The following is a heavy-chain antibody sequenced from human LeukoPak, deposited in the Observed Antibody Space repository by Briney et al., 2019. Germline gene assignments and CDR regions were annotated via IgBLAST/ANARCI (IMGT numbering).Heavy chain of an antibody. CDR2: IVPIYGRT. CDR1: IGTFSSYA. Sequence: SVKVSCKPSIGTFSSYAISWVRQAPGQGLEWMGRIVPIYGRTDYAQKFEGRVTITADKSTNTAYMELRSLRSDDTAVYYCARDHEEWLVLAFDVWSHGTMVTVSS. J-gene: IGHJ3*01. V-gene: IGHV1-69*04. CDR3: ARDHEEWLVLAFDV. D-gene: IGHD6-19*01.